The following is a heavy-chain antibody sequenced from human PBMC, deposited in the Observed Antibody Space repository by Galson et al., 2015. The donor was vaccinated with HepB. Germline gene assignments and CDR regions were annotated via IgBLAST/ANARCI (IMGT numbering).Heavy chain of an antibody. CDR1: GFTFGRYG. Sequence: SLRLSCAASGFTFGRYGMHWFRQAPGKGLEWVALIWRDGSNRYYADSVKGRFTISRDNSKNTLYLQMNSLRAEDTAVYYCALIVTAGYCSGDTCPTPPAFDIWGQGTMVTVSS. J-gene: IGHJ3*02. CDR3: ALIVTAGYCSGDTCPTPPAFDI. D-gene: IGHD2-15*01. V-gene: IGHV3-33*01. CDR2: IWRDGSNR.